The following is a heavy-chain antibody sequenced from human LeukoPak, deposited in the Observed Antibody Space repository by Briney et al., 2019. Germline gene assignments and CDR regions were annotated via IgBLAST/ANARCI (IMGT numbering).Heavy chain of an antibody. CDR3: ATRYYDFWSGQPGHMDV. Sequence: ASVKVSCKASGYTFTSYDINWVRQATGQGLEWMGWMNPNSGNTGYAQKFQGRVTMTRNTSISTAYMELSSLRSEDTAVYYCATRYYDFWSGQPGHMDVWGKGTTVTVSS. CDR1: GYTFTSYD. D-gene: IGHD3-3*01. J-gene: IGHJ6*03. CDR2: MNPNSGNT. V-gene: IGHV1-8*01.